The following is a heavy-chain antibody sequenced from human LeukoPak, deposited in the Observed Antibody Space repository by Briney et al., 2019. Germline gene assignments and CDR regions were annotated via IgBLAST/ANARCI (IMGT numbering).Heavy chain of an antibody. CDR3: AKVRTLYYYDSSGYLDY. CDR1: GFTFSSYA. Sequence: GGSLRLFCAASGFTFSSYAMSGVRQAPGKGLEWVSAISGSGGSTYYADSVKGRFTISRDNSKNTLYLQMNSLRAEDTAVYYCAKVRTLYYYDSSGYLDYWGQGTLVTVSS. CDR2: ISGSGGST. D-gene: IGHD3-22*01. J-gene: IGHJ4*02. V-gene: IGHV3-23*01.